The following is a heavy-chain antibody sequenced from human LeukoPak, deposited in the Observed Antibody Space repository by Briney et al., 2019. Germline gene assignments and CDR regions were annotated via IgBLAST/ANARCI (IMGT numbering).Heavy chain of an antibody. V-gene: IGHV1-2*02. J-gene: IGHJ4*02. CDR3: ATKAAAGRGFDY. CDR2: INPNSGGT. CDR1: GYTFAAYY. Sequence: GASVKVSCKASGYTFAAYYMYWVRQAPGQGLEWMGWINPNSGGTNYAQKFQGRVTMTRDTSISTAYMELSRLRSDDTAVYYCATKAAAGRGFDYWGQGTLVTVSS. D-gene: IGHD6-13*01.